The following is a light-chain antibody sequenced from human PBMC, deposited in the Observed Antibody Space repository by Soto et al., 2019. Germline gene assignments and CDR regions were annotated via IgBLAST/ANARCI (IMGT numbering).Light chain of an antibody. CDR1: QNINRW. J-gene: IGKJ4*01. CDR2: TAS. V-gene: IGKV1-5*03. CDR3: QQYNSYPLS. Sequence: DIQMTQSPSTLSASVGDRVTITCRARQNINRWLAWYQQRPGKAPNLLIHTASILEIGVPSRFSGSASGTEFTLTISSLQPDDFAIYFCQQYNSYPLSFGGGTKVEIK.